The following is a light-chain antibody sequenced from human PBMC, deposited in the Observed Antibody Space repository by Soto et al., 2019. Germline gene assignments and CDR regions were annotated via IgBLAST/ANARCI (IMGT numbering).Light chain of an antibody. Sequence: EIVLTQSPATLSLSPGERVALSCRASQSVGSHLAWYQKKPGQAPRLLIYDASSRATGIPARFSGSGSGTDFTLTISSLESEDFAVYYCQHRTNWPPVTFGQGTRLDVK. CDR1: QSVGSH. V-gene: IGKV3-11*01. J-gene: IGKJ5*01. CDR3: QHRTNWPPVT. CDR2: DAS.